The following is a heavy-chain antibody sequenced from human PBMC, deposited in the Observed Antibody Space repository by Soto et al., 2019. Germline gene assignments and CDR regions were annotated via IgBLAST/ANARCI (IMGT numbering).Heavy chain of an antibody. Sequence: GESLKISCKGSGYKPSTWHNFTSYWIGWVRQMPGKGLEWMGIIYPGDSDTRYSPSFQGQVTISADKSISTAYLQWSSLKASDTAMYYCARPRSSSRNYYGMDVWGQGTTVTVSS. CDR1: GYKPSTWHNFTSYW. CDR2: IYPGDSDT. D-gene: IGHD6-13*01. CDR3: ARPRSSSRNYYGMDV. J-gene: IGHJ6*02. V-gene: IGHV5-51*01.